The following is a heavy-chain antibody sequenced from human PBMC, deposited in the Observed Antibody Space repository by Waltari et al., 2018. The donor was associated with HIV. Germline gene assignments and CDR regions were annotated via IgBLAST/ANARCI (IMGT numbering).Heavy chain of an antibody. Sequence: QLQLQESGPGLVKPSETMSLTCNVSGGSITSRSDYWAWIRQPPGRELEWIGSLYSAGTRHYNTALKSRVTISVDTSKNRFSLKLNSVTAADTAVYYCARLPDTPGVTWGRWFDRWGQGTLVTVSS. J-gene: IGHJ5*02. D-gene: IGHD3-3*01. V-gene: IGHV4-39*01. CDR2: LYSAGTR. CDR3: ARLPDTPGVTWGRWFDR. CDR1: GGSITSRSDY.